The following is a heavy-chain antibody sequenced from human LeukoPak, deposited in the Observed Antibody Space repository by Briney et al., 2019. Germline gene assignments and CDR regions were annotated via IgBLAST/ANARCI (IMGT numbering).Heavy chain of an antibody. Sequence: GGSLRLSCAASGFTFSDYWMSWVRQAPGKGLEWVANIGQDGILKFFVDSVEGRFTISRDNAKNSLYLQMDSLRAEDTAVYYCARGGEGVRSPRPEDYWGQGTLVTVSS. J-gene: IGHJ4*02. D-gene: IGHD3-16*01. CDR2: IGQDGILK. V-gene: IGHV3-7*01. CDR1: GFTFSDYW. CDR3: ARGGEGVRSPRPEDY.